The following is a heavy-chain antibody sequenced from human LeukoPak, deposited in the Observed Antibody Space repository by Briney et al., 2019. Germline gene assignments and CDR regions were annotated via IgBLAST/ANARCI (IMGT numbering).Heavy chain of an antibody. J-gene: IGHJ4*02. CDR3: ARGRLTSCYDY. V-gene: IGHV4-34*01. CDR2: INHSGST. Sequence: PSETLSLTCAVYGGSFRGYYWSWIRQPPGKGLEWIGEINHSGSTNYNPSLKSRVTISVDTSKNQFSLKLSSVTAADTAVYYCARGRLTSCYDYWGQGTLVTVSS. CDR1: GGSFRGYY. D-gene: IGHD2-2*01.